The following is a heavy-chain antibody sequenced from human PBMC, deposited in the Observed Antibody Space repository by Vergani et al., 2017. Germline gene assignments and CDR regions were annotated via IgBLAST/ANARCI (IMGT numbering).Heavy chain of an antibody. J-gene: IGHJ6*02. CDR1: GYTFTSYY. V-gene: IGHV1-46*03. CDR3: TRDAVTIWEHIVVVTAPPVYYYYYYGMDV. CDR2: INPSGGST. D-gene: IGHD2-21*02. Sequence: QVQLVQSGAEVKKPGASVKVSCKASGYTFTSYYMHWVRQAPGQGLEWMGIINPSGGSTSYAQKFQGRVTMTRDTSTSTVYMELSSLRSEDTAVYYCTRDAVTIWEHIVVVTAPPVYYYYYYGMDVWGQGTTVTVSS.